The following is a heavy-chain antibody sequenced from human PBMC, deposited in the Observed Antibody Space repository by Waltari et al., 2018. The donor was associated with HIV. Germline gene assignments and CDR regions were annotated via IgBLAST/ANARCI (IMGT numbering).Heavy chain of an antibody. Sequence: QVQLVQSGAEVKKPGSSVKVSCKASGGAFSSYTITWVRKAPGQGLEWLGRIIPMSNTPKNAQKFQGRVTITADKSTSTAYMELTSLRSDDTAVYYCASARETMGVDFDSWGLGTLVTVSS. J-gene: IGHJ4*02. CDR2: IIPMSNTP. V-gene: IGHV1-69*08. D-gene: IGHD3-16*01. CDR3: ASARETMGVDFDS. CDR1: GGAFSSYT.